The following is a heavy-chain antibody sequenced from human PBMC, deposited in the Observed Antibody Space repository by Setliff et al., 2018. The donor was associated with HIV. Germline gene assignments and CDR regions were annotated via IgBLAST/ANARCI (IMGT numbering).Heavy chain of an antibody. J-gene: IGHJ4*02. V-gene: IGHV3-33*06. CDR1: GFSFSSYG. D-gene: IGHD6-19*01. CDR3: AKDLGSGWYGAPSDY. Sequence: QAGGSLRLSCAASGFSFSSYGMHWVRQAPGKGLEWVATIWFNGNNKYYEDSVKGRFTISRDNSKNTVHLQMNSLRADDTAIYYCAKDLGSGWYGAPSDYWGQGTLVTVSS. CDR2: IWFNGNNK.